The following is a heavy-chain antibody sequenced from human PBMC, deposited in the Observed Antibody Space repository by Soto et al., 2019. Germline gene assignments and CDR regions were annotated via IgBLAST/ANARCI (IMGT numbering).Heavy chain of an antibody. CDR2: ISSSGSTI. J-gene: IGHJ3*02. CDR1: GFTFSDYY. D-gene: IGHD2-15*01. CDR3: ARAELGYCSGGSCYGEGAFDI. V-gene: IGHV3-11*01. Sequence: QVQLVESGGGLVKPGGSLRLSCAASGFTFSDYYMSWIRQAPGKGLEWVSYISSSGSTIYYADSVKGRFTISRDNAKXXLXLXXNSLRAEDTAEYYCARAELGYCSGGSCYGEGAFDIWGQGTMVTVSS.